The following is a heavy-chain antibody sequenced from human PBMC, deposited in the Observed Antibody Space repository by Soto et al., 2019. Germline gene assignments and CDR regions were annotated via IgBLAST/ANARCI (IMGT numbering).Heavy chain of an antibody. CDR3: ARGKRVGDIVVVPAAMGPGWFDP. CDR2: INHSGST. D-gene: IGHD2-2*01. CDR1: GGSFSGYY. J-gene: IGHJ5*02. V-gene: IGHV4-34*01. Sequence: SETLSLTCAVYGGSFSGYYWSWIRQPPGKGLEWIGEINHSGSTNYNPSLKSRVTISVDTSKNQFSLKLSSVTAADTAVYYCARGKRVGDIVVVPAAMGPGWFDPWGQGTLVTVSS.